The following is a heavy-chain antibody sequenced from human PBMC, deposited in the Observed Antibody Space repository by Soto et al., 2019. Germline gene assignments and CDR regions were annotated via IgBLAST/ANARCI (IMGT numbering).Heavy chain of an antibody. CDR1: GYTFTSYG. CDR2: ISAYNGNT. V-gene: IGHV1-18*01. J-gene: IGHJ1*01. Sequence: QVQLVQSGAEVKKPGASVKVSCKASGYTFTSYGISWVRQAPGQGPEWMGWISAYNGNTNYAQKLQGRVTMTTDTSTSTAYMELRSLRPDDTAVYYCARWAARPSSYGDYKPFQHWGQGTLVTVSS. CDR3: ARWAARPSSYGDYKPFQH. D-gene: IGHD4-17*01.